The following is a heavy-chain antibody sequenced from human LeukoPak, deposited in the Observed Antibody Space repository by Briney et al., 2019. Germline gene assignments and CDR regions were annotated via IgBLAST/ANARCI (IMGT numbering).Heavy chain of an antibody. V-gene: IGHV4-34*01. D-gene: IGHD4-17*01. J-gene: IGHJ4*02. CDR1: GGSFSGYY. Sequence: SETLSLTCAVYGGSFSGYYWSWIRQPPGKGLEWIGEINHSGSTNHNPSLKTRVTISVDTSKNQFSLKLSSVTAADTAVYYCARVSGDNFDYWGQGTLVTVSS. CDR3: ARVSGDNFDY. CDR2: INHSGST.